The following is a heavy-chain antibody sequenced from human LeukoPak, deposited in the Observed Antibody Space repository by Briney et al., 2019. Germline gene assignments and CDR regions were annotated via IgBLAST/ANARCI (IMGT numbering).Heavy chain of an antibody. CDR2: IYYSGST. V-gene: IGHV4-59*01. D-gene: IGHD1-26*01. Sequence: SETLSLTCTVSGGSISSYYWSWIRQPPGKGLEWIGYIYYSGSTNYNPSLKSRVTKSVDTSKNQFSLKLSSVTAADTAVYYCARSIVYYGMDVWGQGTTVTVSS. CDR3: ARSIVYYGMDV. J-gene: IGHJ6*02. CDR1: GGSISSYY.